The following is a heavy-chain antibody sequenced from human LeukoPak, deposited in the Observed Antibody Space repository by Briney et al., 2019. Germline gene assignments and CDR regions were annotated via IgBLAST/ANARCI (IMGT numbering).Heavy chain of an antibody. D-gene: IGHD3-10*01. J-gene: IGHJ3*02. Sequence: SETLSLTCAVYGGSFSGYYWSWIRQPPGKGLEWIGEINHSGSTNYNPSLKSRATISVDTSKNQFSLKLSSVTAADTAVYYCARPRRITMVRGVINDAFDIWGQGTMVTVSS. CDR3: ARPRRITMVRGVINDAFDI. CDR1: GGSFSGYY. CDR2: INHSGST. V-gene: IGHV4-34*01.